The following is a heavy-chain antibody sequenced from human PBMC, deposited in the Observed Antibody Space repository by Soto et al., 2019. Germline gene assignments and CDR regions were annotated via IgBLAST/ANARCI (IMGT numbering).Heavy chain of an antibody. V-gene: IGHV4-59*11. J-gene: IGHJ6*02. CDR3: ARVGHYGSGSKYYGMDV. CDR2: IYYSGST. D-gene: IGHD3-10*01. Sequence: SETRSLACTVSGGSISSHYWSWIRQPPGKGLEWIGYIYYSGSTNYNPSLKSRVTISVDTSKNQFSLKLSSVTAADTAVYYCARVGHYGSGSKYYGMDVWGQGTTVTVSS. CDR1: GGSISSHY.